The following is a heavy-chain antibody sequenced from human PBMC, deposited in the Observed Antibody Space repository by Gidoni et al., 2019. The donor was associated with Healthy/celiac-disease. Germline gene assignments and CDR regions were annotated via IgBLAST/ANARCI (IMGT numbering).Heavy chain of an antibody. CDR3: AREMSGFDY. J-gene: IGHJ4*02. V-gene: IGHV4-61*01. Sequence: QVQLQESGPGLVKPSEPLSLTCTVPGGSVSSGSYYWSWIRQPPGKGLEWIGYIYYSGSTNYNPSLKSRVTISVDTSKNQFSLKLSSVTAADTAVYYCAREMSGFDYWGQGTLVTVSS. CDR2: IYYSGST. CDR1: GGSVSSGSYY.